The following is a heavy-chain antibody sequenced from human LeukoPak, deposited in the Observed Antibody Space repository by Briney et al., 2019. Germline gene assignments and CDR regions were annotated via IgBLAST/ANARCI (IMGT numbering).Heavy chain of an antibody. J-gene: IGHJ3*02. CDR3: ARDRGVFMVRGLEAFDI. CDR2: IWYDGSNK. CDR1: GFTFSSYG. Sequence: GGPLRLSCAASGFTFSSYGMHWVRQAPGKGLEWVAVIWYDGSNKYYADSVKGRFTISRDNSKNTLYLQMNSLRAEDTAVYYCARDRGVFMVRGLEAFDIWGQGTMVTVSS. D-gene: IGHD3-10*01. V-gene: IGHV3-33*08.